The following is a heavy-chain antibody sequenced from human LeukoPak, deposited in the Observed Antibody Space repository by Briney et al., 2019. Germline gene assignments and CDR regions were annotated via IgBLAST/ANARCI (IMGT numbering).Heavy chain of an antibody. J-gene: IGHJ3*02. D-gene: IGHD3-22*01. CDR3: ARDLETTMIEEVTYYSDAFDI. Sequence: GGSLRLSCAASGFTFSSYAMHWVRQAPGKGLEWVADISYDRSNKYYADSVKGRFTISRDNTKNTLYLQMNSLRAEETAVYYCARDLETTMIEEVTYYSDAFDIWGQGTMVTVSS. CDR2: ISYDRSNK. V-gene: IGHV3-30-3*01. CDR1: GFTFSSYA.